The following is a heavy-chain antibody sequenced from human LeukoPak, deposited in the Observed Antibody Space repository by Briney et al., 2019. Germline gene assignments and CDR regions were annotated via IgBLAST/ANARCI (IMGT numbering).Heavy chain of an antibody. V-gene: IGHV3-13*05. CDR2: ISTAGDP. Sequence: GGSLRLSCTASGFTFSSYDMHWGRQDKGKGLELVSAISTAGDPYYLGSVKGRFAISRENAKNSFYLQMHSLRAGDTAVYYCAGQARPGSAAGAFDIWGQGTMVTVSS. CDR1: GFTFSSYD. D-gene: IGHD2-2*01. J-gene: IGHJ3*02. CDR3: AGQARPGSAAGAFDI.